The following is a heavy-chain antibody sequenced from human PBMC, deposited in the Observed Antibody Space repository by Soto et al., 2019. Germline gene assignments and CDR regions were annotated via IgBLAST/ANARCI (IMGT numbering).Heavy chain of an antibody. J-gene: IGHJ4*02. CDR1: GGTFSSYT. Sequence: QVQLVQSGAEVKKPGSSVKVSCKASGGTFSSYTISWVRQAPGQGLEWMGRIIPILGIANYSQKLQGRVTITADKSTSTADMELSSLRSEDTAVYYCARDQWLGFDYWGQGTLVTVSS. V-gene: IGHV1-69*08. CDR2: IIPILGIA. D-gene: IGHD6-19*01. CDR3: ARDQWLGFDY.